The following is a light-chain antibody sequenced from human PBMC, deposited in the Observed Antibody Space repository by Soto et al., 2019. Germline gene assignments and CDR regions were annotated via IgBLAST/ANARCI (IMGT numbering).Light chain of an antibody. CDR3: CSYAGRYIWV. CDR1: SSDVGNYNY. Sequence: HSALTQPRSVSGSPGQSVTISCTGTSSDVGNYNYVSWYQQHPGKAPKVMIHDVSKRPSGVPDRFSGSKSGNTASLTISGLQAEDEADYYCCSYAGRYIWVFGGGTKVTVL. J-gene: IGLJ3*02. CDR2: DVS. V-gene: IGLV2-11*01.